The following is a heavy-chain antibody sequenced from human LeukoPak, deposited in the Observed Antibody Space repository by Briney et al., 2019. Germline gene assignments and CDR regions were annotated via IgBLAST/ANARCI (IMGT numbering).Heavy chain of an antibody. V-gene: IGHV4-59*01. D-gene: IGHD6-13*01. Sequence: AETLSLTCTVSGGSISRYYWSWIRQPPGKGLEWMGYIYYSGSTNYNPSLKSRVTISVDTSKNQFSLKLSSVTAADTAVYYCASGDSSSPWDYWGQGTLVTVSS. CDR1: GGSISRYY. CDR3: ASGDSSSPWDY. J-gene: IGHJ4*02. CDR2: IYYSGST.